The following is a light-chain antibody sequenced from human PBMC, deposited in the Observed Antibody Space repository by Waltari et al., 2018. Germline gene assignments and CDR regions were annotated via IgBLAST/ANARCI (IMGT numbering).Light chain of an antibody. CDR3: SSYTSSSTVV. V-gene: IGLV2-14*01. CDR1: SRAVGGYNY. CDR2: EVS. Sequence: QSALTQPAPVSGSPGQSITISCPGTSRAVGGYNYVSWYQQHPGKAPKLMIYEVSNRPSGVSNRFSGSKSGNTASLTISGLQAEDEADYYCSSYTSSSTVVFGGGTKLTVL. J-gene: IGLJ2*01.